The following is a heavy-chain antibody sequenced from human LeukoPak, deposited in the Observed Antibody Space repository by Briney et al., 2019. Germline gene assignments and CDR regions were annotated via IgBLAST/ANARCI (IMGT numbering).Heavy chain of an antibody. CDR2: IYNSGGA. J-gene: IGHJ6*03. Sequence: SESLSLTCTVSGGSISSGGSFWIWIRQHPGKGLEWIGYIYNSGGAYYNPSLGSRLSISVDTSKNQFSLRLTSVTAADTAVYFCARGHHYYYYMDVWGNGTTVTVSS. CDR1: GGSISSGGSF. V-gene: IGHV4-31*03. CDR3: ARGHHYYYYMDV.